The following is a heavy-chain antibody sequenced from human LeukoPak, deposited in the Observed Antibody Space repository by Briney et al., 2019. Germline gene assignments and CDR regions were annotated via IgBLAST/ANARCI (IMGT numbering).Heavy chain of an antibody. CDR1: GSTFDDYG. CDR2: INWNGGST. D-gene: IGHD3-10*01. J-gene: IGHJ4*02. CDR3: ARDLGLELAGFFDY. Sequence: GGSLRLSCAASGSTFDDYGMSWVRQAPGKGLEWVSGINWNGGSTGYADSVKGRFTISRDNAKNSLYLQMNGLRAEDTALYYCARDLGLELAGFFDYWGQGTLVTVSS. V-gene: IGHV3-20*04.